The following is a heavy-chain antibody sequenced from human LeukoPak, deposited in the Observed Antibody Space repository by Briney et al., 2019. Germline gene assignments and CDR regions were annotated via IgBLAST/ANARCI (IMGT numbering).Heavy chain of an antibody. CDR2: VRNDGFDT. CDR3: ARDRGKDYFGD. CDR1: GLTFTNHG. Sequence: GGFLRLSCVTSGLTFTNHGFHWLRQAADKGLEWVAFVRNDGFDTYHSNSVKGRFSISRDDSKNTVYLQMNSLRAEDTALYYCARDRGKDYFGDWGQGTQVTVSS. V-gene: IGHV3-30*02. D-gene: IGHD4-23*01. J-gene: IGHJ4*02.